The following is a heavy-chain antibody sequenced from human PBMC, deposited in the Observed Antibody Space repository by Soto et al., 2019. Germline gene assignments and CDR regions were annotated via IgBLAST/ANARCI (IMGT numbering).Heavy chain of an antibody. CDR2: TYYIGRT. CDR3: ARDVVGLAHFDY. D-gene: IGHD2-21*01. V-gene: IGHV4-59*13. J-gene: IGHJ4*02. CDR1: GDSISTYY. Sequence: QVQLQESGPGLVKPSENLSLTCTVSGDSISTYYWNWIRQPLGKGLEWIGYTYYIGRTNYNPSLKSRVTISLDTSRNQISLNLNSGTAADTAIYYCARDVVGLAHFDYWGQGILVTVSS.